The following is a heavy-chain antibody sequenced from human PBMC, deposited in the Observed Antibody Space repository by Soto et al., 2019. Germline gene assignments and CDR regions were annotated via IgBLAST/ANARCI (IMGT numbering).Heavy chain of an antibody. J-gene: IGHJ4*02. V-gene: IGHV4-34*01. CDR2: INHSGST. CDR3: ASINFWSPPFDY. D-gene: IGHD3-3*01. Sequence: FVTLSLTCAVYGGSFSGYYWSWIRQPPGKGLEWIGEINHSGSTNYNPSLKSRVTISVDTSKNRFSLKLSSVTAADTVVYYCASINFWSPPFDYWGQGTLVTVSS. CDR1: GGSFSGYY.